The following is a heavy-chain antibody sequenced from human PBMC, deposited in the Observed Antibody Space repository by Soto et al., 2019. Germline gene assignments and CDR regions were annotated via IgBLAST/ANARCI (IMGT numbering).Heavy chain of an antibody. CDR2: IYTSGST. J-gene: IGHJ4*02. D-gene: IGHD3-16*01. CDR1: GGSISSYY. Sequence: PSETLSLTCTVSGGSISSYYWSWIRQPAGKGLEWIGRIYTSGSTNYNPSLNSRVTMSVDTSKNQFSLKLTSVTSADTAVYFCARVAFGPIDYWGQGTLVTVSS. V-gene: IGHV4-4*07. CDR3: ARVAFGPIDY.